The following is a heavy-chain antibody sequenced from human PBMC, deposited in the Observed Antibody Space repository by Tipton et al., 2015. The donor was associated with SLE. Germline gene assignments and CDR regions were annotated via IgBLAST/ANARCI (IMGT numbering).Heavy chain of an antibody. J-gene: IGHJ4*02. Sequence: TLSLTCTVSGGSISSSTYYWGWIRQPPGKGLEWIGRIRASGSPEYNPSLKSRVTISVDTSKNQFSLRLTSVTAADTAMYYCARDQGNGWYEMTGDYWGQGRLVTVSS. D-gene: IGHD6-19*01. CDR3: ARDQGNGWYEMTGDY. CDR1: GGSISSSTYY. CDR2: IRASGSP. V-gene: IGHV4-39*07.